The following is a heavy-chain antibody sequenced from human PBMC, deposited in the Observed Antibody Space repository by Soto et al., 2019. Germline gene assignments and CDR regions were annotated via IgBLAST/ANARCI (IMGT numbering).Heavy chain of an antibody. CDR3: ARTKERQYQLLFDY. V-gene: IGHV4-59*01. J-gene: IGHJ4*02. Sequence: LDTHSLSYTVSGGTISGYGVSWIRPKAGKGLEWIGYLNSSGSTNYNPSLKSRVTMSVDASKNQFSLKLSSVTAADTAVYFCARTKERQYQLLFDYWGQGSLVTVSS. CDR1: GGTISGYG. CDR2: LNSSGST. D-gene: IGHD2-2*01.